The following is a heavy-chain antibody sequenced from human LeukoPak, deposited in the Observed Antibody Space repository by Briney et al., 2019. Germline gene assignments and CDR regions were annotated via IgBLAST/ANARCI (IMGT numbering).Heavy chain of an antibody. J-gene: IGHJ3*02. CDR1: GGSISSGGYY. V-gene: IGHV4-31*03. Sequence: SETLSLTCTVSGGSISSGGYYWSWTRQHPGKGLEWIGYIYYSGSTYYNPSLKSRVTISVDTSKNQFSLKLSSVTAADTAVYYCASGWNDEGAFDIWGQGTMVTVSS. D-gene: IGHD1-1*01. CDR3: ASGWNDEGAFDI. CDR2: IYYSGST.